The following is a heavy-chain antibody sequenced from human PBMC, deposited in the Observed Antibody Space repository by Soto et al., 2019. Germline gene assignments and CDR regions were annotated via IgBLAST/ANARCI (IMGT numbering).Heavy chain of an antibody. D-gene: IGHD6-13*01. J-gene: IGHJ5*02. Sequence: GSLRLSCAASGFTFRSFTMNWVRQAPGKGLEWVSTISSNSAYIYYTDALRGRFTISRDNAKNSLHLQMNSLRAEDTAVYYCTRDASRDSSARGWFDPWGPGTLVTAS. CDR2: ISSNSAYI. V-gene: IGHV3-21*01. CDR1: GFTFRSFT. CDR3: TRDASRDSSARGWFDP.